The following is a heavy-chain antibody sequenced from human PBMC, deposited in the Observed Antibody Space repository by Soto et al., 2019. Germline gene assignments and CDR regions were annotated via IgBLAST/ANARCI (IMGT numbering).Heavy chain of an antibody. J-gene: IGHJ6*03. V-gene: IGHV3-23*01. Sequence: GGSLRLSCAASGFTFSSYAMSWVRQAPGKGLEWVSAISGSGGSTYYADSVKGRFTISRDNSKNTLYLQMNSLRAEDTAVYYCAKDPELLWFGELYYYYYMDVWGKGTTVTVSS. D-gene: IGHD3-10*01. CDR1: GFTFSSYA. CDR3: AKDPELLWFGELYYYYYMDV. CDR2: ISGSGGST.